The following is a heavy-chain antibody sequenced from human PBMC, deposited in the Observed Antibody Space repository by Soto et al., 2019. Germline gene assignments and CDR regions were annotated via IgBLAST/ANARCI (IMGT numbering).Heavy chain of an antibody. CDR1: GFTFSSYG. CDR3: VKYNLHSGSYENWYFDL. Sequence: QVQLVESGGGVVQPGRSLRLSCVGSGFTFSSYGMHWVRQAPGKGLEWLAVISFDGNYKYHADSVKGRFTISRDNSKNTLFLEMSSLRPEDTAVYYGVKYNLHSGSYENWYFDLWGSGTLVTVSS. D-gene: IGHD1-26*01. CDR2: ISFDGNYK. J-gene: IGHJ2*01. V-gene: IGHV3-30*18.